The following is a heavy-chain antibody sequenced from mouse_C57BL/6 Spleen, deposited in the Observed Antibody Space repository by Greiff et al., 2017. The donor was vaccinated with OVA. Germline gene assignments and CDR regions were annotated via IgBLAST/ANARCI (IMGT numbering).Heavy chain of an antibody. J-gene: IGHJ3*01. D-gene: IGHD1-1*01. CDR1: GYTFTGYW. CDR3: ARSHYYGSSYAWFAY. CDR2: ILPGRGST. V-gene: IGHV1-9*01. Sequence: VQLQQSGAELMKPGASVKLSCKATGYTFTGYWIEWVKQRPGHGLEWIGEILPGRGSTNYNEKFKGKATFTADTSSNTAYMQLSSLTTEDSAIYYCARSHYYGSSYAWFAYWGQGTLVTVSA.